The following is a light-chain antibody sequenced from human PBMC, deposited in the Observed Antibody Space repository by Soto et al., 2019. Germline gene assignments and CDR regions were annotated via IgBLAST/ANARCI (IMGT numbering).Light chain of an antibody. CDR1: HDSSNY. CDR2: DAS. J-gene: IGKJ5*01. V-gene: IGKV1-33*01. Sequence: IQMTQSPSAMSASVGDRVTIPCQASHDSSNYLTWYQQKPGKAPKLLIYDASHLETGVPSRFSGSGSGTDFTFTISSLQPEDIATYYCQQYDTLPTFGQGTRLEIK. CDR3: QQYDTLPT.